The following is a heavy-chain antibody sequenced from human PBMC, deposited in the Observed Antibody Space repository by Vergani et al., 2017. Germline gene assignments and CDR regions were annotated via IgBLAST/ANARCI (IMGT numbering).Heavy chain of an antibody. J-gene: IGHJ4*02. Sequence: EVQLVESGGGLVQPGGSLRLSCAASGFTFSSYEMNWVRQAPGKGLEWVSYISSSGSTIYYADSVKGRFTISRDNAKNSLYLQMNSLRAEDTAVYYCARDRGYDFWSGQGYFDYWGQGTLVIVSS. CDR1: GFTFSSYE. CDR2: ISSSGSTI. V-gene: IGHV3-48*03. CDR3: ARDRGYDFWSGQGYFDY. D-gene: IGHD3-3*01.